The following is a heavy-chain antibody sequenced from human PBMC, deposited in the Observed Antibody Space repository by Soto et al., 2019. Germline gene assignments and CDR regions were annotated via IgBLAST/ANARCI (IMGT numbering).Heavy chain of an antibody. D-gene: IGHD3-10*01. CDR2: ISPMFGAA. CDR1: GGTFNTYA. V-gene: IGHV1-69*19. CDR3: AREVQVHTPAFVY. J-gene: IGHJ4*02. Sequence: QVQLVQSGAEMKKPGSSVKVSCQSSGGTFNTYAMNWARQAPGQGPEWMGDISPMFGAANYAPKVQGRVTITADESTGTSYMQLSSLTSEDTALYFCAREVQVHTPAFVYWGQGTLVTVSS.